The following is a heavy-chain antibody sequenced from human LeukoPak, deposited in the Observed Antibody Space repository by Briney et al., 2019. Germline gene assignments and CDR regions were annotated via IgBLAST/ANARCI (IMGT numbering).Heavy chain of an antibody. J-gene: IGHJ4*02. CDR3: ASGRGAYCGGDCYHTGRLDY. V-gene: IGHV4-34*01. CDR2: INHSGST. CDR1: GGSFSGYY. Sequence: SETPSLTCAVYGGSFSGYYWSWIRQPPGKGLEWIGEINHSGSTNYNPSLKSRVTISVDTSKNQFSLKLSSVTAADTAVYYCASGRGAYCGGDCYHTGRLDYWGQGTLVTVSS. D-gene: IGHD2-21*01.